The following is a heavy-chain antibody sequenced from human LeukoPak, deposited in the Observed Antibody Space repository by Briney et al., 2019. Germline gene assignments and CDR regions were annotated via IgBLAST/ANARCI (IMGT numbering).Heavy chain of an antibody. CDR1: GYTFSSYA. Sequence: VASVKVSCKASGYTFSSYAMYWVRQAPGQRLEWMGWINAGNGNTKYSQKFQGRVTITRDTSASTAYMELSSLRSEDTAVYYCAREAHYYDSSGYHYGAFDIWGQGTMVTVSS. V-gene: IGHV1-3*01. CDR2: INAGNGNT. CDR3: AREAHYYDSSGYHYGAFDI. D-gene: IGHD3-22*01. J-gene: IGHJ3*02.